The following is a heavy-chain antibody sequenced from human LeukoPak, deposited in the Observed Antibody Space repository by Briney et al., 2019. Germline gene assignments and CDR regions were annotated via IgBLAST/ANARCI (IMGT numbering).Heavy chain of an antibody. CDR3: TRAVYSYGRRSWVDP. D-gene: IGHD5-18*01. CDR2: IRSKAYGRTT. V-gene: IGHV3-49*04. J-gene: IGHJ5*02. Sequence: PGGSLRLSCTPSGFTFGVYAMSWVRPAPGKGREWVGFIRSKAYGRTTEYAASVKGRFTISRDDSKSIAYLQMNSLKTEDTAVYYCTRAVYSYGRRSWVDPWGQGTLVTVSS. CDR1: GFTFGVYA.